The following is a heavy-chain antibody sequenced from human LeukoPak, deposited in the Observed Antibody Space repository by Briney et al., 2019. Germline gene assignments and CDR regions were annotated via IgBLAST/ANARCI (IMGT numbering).Heavy chain of an antibody. D-gene: IGHD3-22*01. CDR1: GGSITSYY. CDR3: ARVDYYDSSGYITAAFDN. CDR2: IYYSGST. J-gene: IGHJ3*02. Sequence: LETLSLTCTVSGGSITSYYWSWIRQPPGKGLEWIGYIYYSGSTNYNPSLKSRVTTPVDTTNNHFSLKLIYVTAADTAVYYCARVDYYDSSGYITAAFDNWGQGTMVTVSS. V-gene: IGHV4-59*01.